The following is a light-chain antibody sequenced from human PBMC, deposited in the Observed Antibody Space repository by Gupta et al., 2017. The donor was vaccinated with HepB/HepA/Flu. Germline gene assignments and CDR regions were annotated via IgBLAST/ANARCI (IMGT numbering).Light chain of an antibody. J-gene: IGKJ2*01. CDR2: DAS. Sequence: EIVLTQSPATLSSSPGERATFSCRASQSVANYIAWYQQKPGQAPSLLIYDASNSATGIPARFSGSGSGTDFTLTISSLEPEDFALYYCLQGGNWHTFGAGTNLEIK. CDR1: QSVANY. V-gene: IGKV3-11*01. CDR3: LQGGNWHT.